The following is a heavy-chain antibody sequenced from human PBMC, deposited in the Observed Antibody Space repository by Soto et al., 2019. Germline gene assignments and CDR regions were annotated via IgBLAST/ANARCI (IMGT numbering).Heavy chain of an antibody. V-gene: IGHV4-61*01. CDR3: ARIVVGATADY. CDR1: GDSVSIDTYF. J-gene: IGHJ4*02. CDR2: TSYTEDT. Sequence: SETLSLTCTVSGDSVSIDTYFWTWIRQPPGKGLEWIAYTSYTEDTNYNPSLKTLVTISLEPSTNQFPLKLTYVTAADTAVYCCARIVVGATADYWGQGTLVTVSS. D-gene: IGHD1-26*01.